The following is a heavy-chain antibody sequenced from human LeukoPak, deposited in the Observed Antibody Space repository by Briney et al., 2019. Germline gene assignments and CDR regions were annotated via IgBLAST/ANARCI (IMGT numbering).Heavy chain of an antibody. J-gene: IGHJ6*03. D-gene: IGHD3-3*01. V-gene: IGHV1-18*01. CDR3: ARAPRGTIFGVVTHYYYMDV. CDR1: GYTFTSYG. CDR2: ISAYNGNT. Sequence: GASVKVSCKASGYTFTSYGISWVRQAPGQGLEWMGWISAYNGNTNYAQKLQGRVTMTTDTSTSTAYMELRSLRSDDTAVYYCARAPRGTIFGVVTHYYYMDVWGKGTTVTVSS.